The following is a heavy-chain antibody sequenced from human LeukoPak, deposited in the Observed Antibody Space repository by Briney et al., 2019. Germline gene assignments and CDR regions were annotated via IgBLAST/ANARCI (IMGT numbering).Heavy chain of an antibody. CDR1: GYTFTGYY. CDR3: ARNRDYYDNSGYYLFDS. CDR2: IIPILGIT. D-gene: IGHD3-22*01. J-gene: IGHJ4*02. Sequence: SVKVSCKASGYTFTGYYMHWVRQAPGQGLEWMGRIIPILGITNYAQKFQGRVTITADKSTSTAYMELSSLRSEDTAVYYCARNRDYYDNSGYYLFDSWGQGTLVTVSS. V-gene: IGHV1-69*02.